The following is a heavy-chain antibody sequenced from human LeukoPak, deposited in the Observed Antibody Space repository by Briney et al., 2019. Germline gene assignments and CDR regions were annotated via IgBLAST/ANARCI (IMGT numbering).Heavy chain of an antibody. J-gene: IGHJ4*02. Sequence: GGSLRLSCAASGFTFSSYSMNWVRQAPGKGLEWVSSISSSSSYIYYADSVKGRFTISRDNAKNSLYLQMNSLRAEDTAVYYCARDPTTTGYSSGWLTFFDYWGQGTLVTVSS. D-gene: IGHD6-19*01. CDR3: ARDPTTTGYSSGWLTFFDY. V-gene: IGHV3-21*01. CDR2: ISSSSSYI. CDR1: GFTFSSYS.